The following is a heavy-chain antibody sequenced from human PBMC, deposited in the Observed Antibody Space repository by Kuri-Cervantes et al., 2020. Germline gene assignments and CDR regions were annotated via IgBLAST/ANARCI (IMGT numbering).Heavy chain of an antibody. J-gene: IGHJ5*02. CDR3: ARDGGSYWFDP. CDR2: ISSSSNTI. Sequence: GESLKISCAASGFTFSTYSMNWVRQAPGKGLEWVSYISSSSNTIYYADSMKGRFTISRDNAKNSLYLQMNSLRAEDTAVYYCARDGGSYWFDPWGQGTLVTVSS. D-gene: IGHD1-26*01. CDR1: GFTFSTYS. V-gene: IGHV3-48*01.